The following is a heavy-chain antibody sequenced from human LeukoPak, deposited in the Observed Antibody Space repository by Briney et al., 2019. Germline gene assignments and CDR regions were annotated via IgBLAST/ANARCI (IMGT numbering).Heavy chain of an antibody. V-gene: IGHV3-13*01. CDR2: IGTAGDT. D-gene: IGHD1-1*01. Sequence: QAGGPLRLSCAASGFTFSDYDMHWVRQATGKGLEWVSAIGTAGDTYYTGSVKGRFTISRENAKNSLYLQMNSLRAGDTAVYYCARVAKERVGGVYYFDYWGQGTLVTVSS. J-gene: IGHJ4*02. CDR3: ARVAKERVGGVYYFDY. CDR1: GFTFSDYD.